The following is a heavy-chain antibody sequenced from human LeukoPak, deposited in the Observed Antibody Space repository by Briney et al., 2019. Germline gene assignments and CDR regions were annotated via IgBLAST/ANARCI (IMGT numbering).Heavy chain of an antibody. V-gene: IGHV4-59*01. Sequence: NPSETLSLTCTVSGDSISSFYWSWIRQPPGKGLEWIGYIYYSGRVNYNPSLKSRVTISGDTSKNQFSLKLSSVTAADTAVYYCARDSAVSGYYYYGMDVWGQGTTVTVSS. CDR3: ARDSAVSGYYYYGMDV. J-gene: IGHJ6*02. CDR2: IYYSGRV. CDR1: GDSISSFY. D-gene: IGHD6-19*01.